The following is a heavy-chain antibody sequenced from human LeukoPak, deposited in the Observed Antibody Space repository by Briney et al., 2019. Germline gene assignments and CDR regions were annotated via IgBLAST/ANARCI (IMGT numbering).Heavy chain of an antibody. D-gene: IGHD5-18*01. Sequence: PGGSLRLSCAASGFTFSSYGMHWVRQAPGKGLEWVAFIRYDGSNKYYADSVKGRFTISRDNSKNTVYLQMNSLGHEDTALYFCARAHTWIQLWSGGWGQGTMVTVSS. CDR3: ARAHTWIQLWSGG. CDR2: IRYDGSNK. V-gene: IGHV3-30*02. J-gene: IGHJ4*02. CDR1: GFTFSSYG.